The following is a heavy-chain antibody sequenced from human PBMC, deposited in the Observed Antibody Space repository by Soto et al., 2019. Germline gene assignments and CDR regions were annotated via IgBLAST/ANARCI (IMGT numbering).Heavy chain of an antibody. CDR1: GFTFSSYA. CDR3: AKVGLKGIPAFGYASSAADF. J-gene: IGHJ4*02. D-gene: IGHD6-6*01. CDR2: ISGSGGST. V-gene: IGHV3-23*01. Sequence: EVQLLESGGGLVQPGGSLRLSCATSGFTFSSYAMNWVRQAPGKGLEWVSGISGSGGSTYYADSVMGRFTMSRDNSKNTLYLQMNSLRAEDTAVYYCAKVGLKGIPAFGYASSAADFWGQGALVTVSS.